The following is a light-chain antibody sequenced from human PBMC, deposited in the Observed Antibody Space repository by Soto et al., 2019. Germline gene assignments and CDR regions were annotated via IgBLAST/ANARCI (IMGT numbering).Light chain of an antibody. CDR2: WAS. CDR1: QSVFYSTNNKNY. J-gene: IGKJ3*01. V-gene: IGKV4-1*01. CDR3: QQYYRTPPL. Sequence: DIVMTQSPDSLTVSLGERATINCKSSQSVFYSTNNKNYLAWYQQKPGQPPKLLIYWASTRESGVPDRFSGSGSGTDFTLNISSLQAEDVAVYYCQQYYRTPPLFGPGTKVDIK.